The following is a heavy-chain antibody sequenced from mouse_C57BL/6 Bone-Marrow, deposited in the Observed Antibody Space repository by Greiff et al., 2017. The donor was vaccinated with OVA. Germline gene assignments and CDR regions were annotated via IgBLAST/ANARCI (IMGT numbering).Heavy chain of an antibody. Sequence: QVQLQQPGTDLVKPGASVKLSCKASGYTFTSYWMHWVKQRPGQGLEWIGNINPSNGGTNYNEKFKSKATLTVDKSSSTAYMQLSSLTSEDSAVYYCARWGYYFDYFDYWGQGTTLTVSS. CDR3: ARWGYYFDYFDY. D-gene: IGHD1-1*01. CDR1: GYTFTSYW. J-gene: IGHJ2*01. CDR2: INPSNGGT. V-gene: IGHV1-53*01.